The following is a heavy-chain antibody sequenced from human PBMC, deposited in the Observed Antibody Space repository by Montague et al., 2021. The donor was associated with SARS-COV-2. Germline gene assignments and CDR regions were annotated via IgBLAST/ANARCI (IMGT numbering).Heavy chain of an antibody. D-gene: IGHD6-13*01. CDR1: GFTFSSYW. J-gene: IGHJ6*02. V-gene: IGHV3-7*01. Sequence: SLRLSCAASGFTFSSYWMSWVRQAPGKGLEWVANIKQDGSEKYYVDSVKGRFTNPRDNAKNSLYLQMNSLRAEDTAVYYCARMGSSWYVRYYYYYGMDVWGQGTTVTVSS. CDR2: IKQDGSEK. CDR3: ARMGSSWYVRYYYYYGMDV.